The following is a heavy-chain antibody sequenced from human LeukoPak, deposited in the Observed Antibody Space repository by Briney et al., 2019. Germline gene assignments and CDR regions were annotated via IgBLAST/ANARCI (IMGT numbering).Heavy chain of an antibody. Sequence: PGGSLRLSCAASGFTFSNAWMSWVRQAPGKGLEWVGRIKTKTDGGTTDYAAPVKGRFTISRDDSKNTLYLLMNSLETEDTAVYYCTRETGYYDSSGYYSLDFDYWGQGTLVTVSS. D-gene: IGHD3-22*01. J-gene: IGHJ4*02. V-gene: IGHV3-15*01. CDR2: IKTKTDGGTT. CDR1: GFTFSNAW. CDR3: TRETGYYDSSGYYSLDFDY.